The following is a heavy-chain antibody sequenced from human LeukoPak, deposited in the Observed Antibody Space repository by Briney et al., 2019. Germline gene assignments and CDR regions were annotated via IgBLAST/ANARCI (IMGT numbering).Heavy chain of an antibody. Sequence: GGSLRLSCATSGFAFSTSWMHWVRQAPGKGLVWVSRISGDGTTTTYADSVKGRFTISRDNAKNTLFLQMNSLRVDDTAVYYCTRVRSSSWYDYWGQGALVTVSS. J-gene: IGHJ4*02. V-gene: IGHV3-74*01. CDR2: ISGDGTTT. CDR3: TRVRSSSWYDY. CDR1: GFAFSTSW. D-gene: IGHD6-13*01.